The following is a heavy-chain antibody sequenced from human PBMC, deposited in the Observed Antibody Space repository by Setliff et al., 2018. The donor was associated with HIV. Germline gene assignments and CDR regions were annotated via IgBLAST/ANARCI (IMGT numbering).Heavy chain of an antibody. CDR1: GPSINIQY. J-gene: IGHJ4*02. CDR2: IYSTGST. D-gene: IGHD4-17*01. V-gene: IGHV4-59*11. CDR3: AKGAGFYGDYTFDH. Sequence: PSETMSLTCTVSGPSINIQYWSWIRQSPGKGFEWIGYIYSTGSTNYNRSLQSLVPISRVASRNQFSLKVTSVTAAYTAVYYCAKGAGFYGDYTFDHWGQGRLVTVSS.